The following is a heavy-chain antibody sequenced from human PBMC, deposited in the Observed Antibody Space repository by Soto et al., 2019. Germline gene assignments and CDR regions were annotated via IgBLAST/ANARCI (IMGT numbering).Heavy chain of an antibody. D-gene: IGHD2-2*01. V-gene: IGHV4-61*01. J-gene: IGHJ4*02. CDR1: GASVSSDSYH. Sequence: QERLQESGPGLLKPSETLSLTCSVSGASVSSDSYHWRWIRQPPGKGLEWIGYFPDRGDSNYHPSLKSRLATSIDTPTYQLSLRLSSVTAADTAVYYCATLLVGNGGMGYRGQGILVTVSS. CDR3: ATLLVGNGGMGY. CDR2: FPDRGDS.